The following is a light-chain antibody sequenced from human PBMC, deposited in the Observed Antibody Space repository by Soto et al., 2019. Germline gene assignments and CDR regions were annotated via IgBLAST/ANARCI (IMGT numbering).Light chain of an antibody. CDR3: QQLNGYLALT. CDR2: DAS. V-gene: IGKV1-9*01. Sequence: DIQLTQSPSLLSASVGDRVTITCRASQGISSYLAWYQQKPGKAPKLLIYDASTVERGVPSRFSGSGSGTEFNLTISSLQPEDFATYYCQQLNGYLALTFGGGTAVEIK. CDR1: QGISSY. J-gene: IGKJ4*01.